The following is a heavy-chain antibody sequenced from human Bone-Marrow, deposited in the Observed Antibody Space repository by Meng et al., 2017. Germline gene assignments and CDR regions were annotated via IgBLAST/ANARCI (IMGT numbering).Heavy chain of an antibody. V-gene: IGHV4-34*01. Sequence: QVHLQQCGAGLLKPSETLSLTCAVYGGSFSGYYWSWIRQPPGKGLEWIGEINHSGSTNYNPSLKSRVTISVDTSKNQFSLKLSSVTAADTAVYYCARRLIAAAGNDYWGQGTLVTVFS. CDR1: GGSFSGYY. CDR2: INHSGST. CDR3: ARRLIAAAGNDY. D-gene: IGHD6-13*01. J-gene: IGHJ4*02.